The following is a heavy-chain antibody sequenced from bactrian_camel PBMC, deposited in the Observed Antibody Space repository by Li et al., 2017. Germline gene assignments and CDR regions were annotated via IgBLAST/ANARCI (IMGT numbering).Heavy chain of an antibody. Sequence: HVQLVESGGGSVQAGGSLRLSCVASGATKIRFCMGWFRQAPGKEREVVATISPTGSTSYDVNSVKGRFTISHDKASNTVYLQMDNLKPEDTAMYYCAAQKVTGRPWAPSLEPDDYSYWGQGTQVTVS. CDR2: ISPTGSTS. J-gene: IGHJ4*01. CDR1: GATKIRFC. CDR3: AAQKVTGRPWAPSLEPDDYSY. V-gene: IGHV3-3*01. D-gene: IGHD1*01.